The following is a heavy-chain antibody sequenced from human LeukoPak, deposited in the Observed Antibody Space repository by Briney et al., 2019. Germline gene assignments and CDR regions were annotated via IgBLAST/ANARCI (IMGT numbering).Heavy chain of an antibody. J-gene: IGHJ4*02. Sequence: GGSLRLSCAASGFTFSSYAMHWVRQAPGKGLEWVAVISYDGSNKYYADSVKGRFTISRDNSKNTLYLQMNSLRAEDTAVYYCARSTVPTKFHDYWGQGTLVTVSS. CDR3: ARSTVPTKFHDY. D-gene: IGHD4-17*01. CDR1: GFTFSSYA. CDR2: ISYDGSNK. V-gene: IGHV3-30-3*01.